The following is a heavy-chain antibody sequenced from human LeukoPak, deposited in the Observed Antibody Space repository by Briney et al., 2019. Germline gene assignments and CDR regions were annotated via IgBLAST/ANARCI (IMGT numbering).Heavy chain of an antibody. Sequence: GGSLRLSCAASGFTFSSNEMNWVRQAPGKGLEWVSYINSGGTIIYYADSVKGRFTISRNNAKNSLYLQMNSLRAEDTAIYYCARDWFADWGQGTLVIVSS. CDR1: GFTFSSNE. V-gene: IGHV3-48*03. CDR2: INSGGTII. CDR3: ARDWFAD. J-gene: IGHJ4*02.